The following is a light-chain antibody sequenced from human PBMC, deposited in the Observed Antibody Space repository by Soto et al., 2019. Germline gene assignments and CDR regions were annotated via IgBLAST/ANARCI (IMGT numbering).Light chain of an antibody. V-gene: IGKV3-20*01. CDR2: DAS. CDR1: QSVSSTF. Sequence: EIVLTQSPGTLSLSPGERATLSCRASQSVSSTFLAWYQQKPGQAPRLLIYDASSRATGIPDRFGGSGSGTDFSLIISRLEPEDFAVYYCQQYSSSPPTLTFGGGTKVEIK. J-gene: IGKJ4*01. CDR3: QQYSSSPPTLT.